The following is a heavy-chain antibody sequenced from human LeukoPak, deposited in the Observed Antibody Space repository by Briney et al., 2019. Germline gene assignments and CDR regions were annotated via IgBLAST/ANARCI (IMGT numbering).Heavy chain of an antibody. V-gene: IGHV1-2*02. J-gene: IGHJ3*02. D-gene: IGHD2-2*01. CDR3: AREAKVVVVVPAATEYAFDI. Sequence: ASVKVSCTASGYTFTGYYMHWVRQAPGQGLEWMGWINPNSGGTNYAQKFQGRVTMTRDTSISTAYMELSSLRSDDTAVYYCAREAKVVVVVPAATEYAFDIWGQGTMVTVSS. CDR2: INPNSGGT. CDR1: GYTFTGYY.